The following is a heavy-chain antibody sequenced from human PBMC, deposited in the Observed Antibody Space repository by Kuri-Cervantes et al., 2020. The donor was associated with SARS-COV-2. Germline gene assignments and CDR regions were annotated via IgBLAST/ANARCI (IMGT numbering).Heavy chain of an antibody. CDR2: ISSSSSYI. Sequence: EYLMTSCAASGFTFSSYSMNWVRQAPGKGLEWVSSISSSSSYIYYTDSVKARFTISRDNTKNSLYRQMNSRRAEDTAVYYCERDSSGYYRLDYWGQGTLVTVSS. J-gene: IGHJ4*02. CDR3: ERDSSGYYRLDY. D-gene: IGHD3-22*01. CDR1: GFTFSSYS. V-gene: IGHV3-21*01.